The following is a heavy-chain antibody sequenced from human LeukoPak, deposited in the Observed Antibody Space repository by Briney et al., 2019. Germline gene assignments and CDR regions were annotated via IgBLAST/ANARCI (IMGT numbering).Heavy chain of an antibody. J-gene: IGHJ4*02. Sequence: PGGSLRLSCAVSEFTFGTSLMTWVRQAPGKGLEWVASVRPDGGEKTYVDSVRGRFTISRDNAKKSLYLQMNSLRAEDTAVYYCATGRATSIYWGQGTLVTASS. CDR1: EFTFGTSL. CDR3: ATGRATSIY. V-gene: IGHV3-7*03. CDR2: VRPDGGEK.